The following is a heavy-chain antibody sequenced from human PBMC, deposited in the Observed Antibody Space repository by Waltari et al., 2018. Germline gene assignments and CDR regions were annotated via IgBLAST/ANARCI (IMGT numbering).Heavy chain of an antibody. V-gene: IGHV3-7*01. CDR1: GFPCSNSW. CDR2: IKQDGTES. D-gene: IGHD1-7*01. Sequence: EVQLVESGGGLVQPGGSLRLPCAASGFPCSNSWMSWVRQAPGKGLEWVANIKQDGTESFFVDSVRGRFTISRDNAKNSLYLQMNSLRAEDTAVFYCVGELELPGVLDLWGQGTMVTVSS. J-gene: IGHJ3*01. CDR3: VGELELPGVLDL.